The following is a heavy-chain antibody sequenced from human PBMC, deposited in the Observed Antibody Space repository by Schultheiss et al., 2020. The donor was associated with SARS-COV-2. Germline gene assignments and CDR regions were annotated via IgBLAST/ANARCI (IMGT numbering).Heavy chain of an antibody. CDR3: ARRSSYGLDY. V-gene: IGHV4-61*08. CDR1: GGSISSGGYY. J-gene: IGHJ6*02. Sequence: SQTLSLTCTVSGGSISSGGYYWSWIRQPPGKGLEWIGYIFYSGSTNYNPSLKSRVTISVDTSKNQFALTLSSVTAADTAVYDCARRSSYGLDYWGQGTTVTVSS. CDR2: IFYSGST.